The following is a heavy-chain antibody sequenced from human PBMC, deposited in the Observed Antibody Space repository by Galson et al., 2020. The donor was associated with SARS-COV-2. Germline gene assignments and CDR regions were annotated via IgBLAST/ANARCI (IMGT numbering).Heavy chain of an antibody. V-gene: IGHV1-58*01. CDR2: IVVGSGKT. Sequence: SVKVSCKTSGFRFTASAVQWVRQARGQRLEWIGWIVVGSGKTNYAQKFQERVTITRDMSTTTAYMELSSLRSEDTAVYYCAAFVGNNPAYWGQGTLGSVSS. CDR1: GFRFTASA. D-gene: IGHD1-26*01. J-gene: IGHJ4*02. CDR3: AAFVGNNPAY.